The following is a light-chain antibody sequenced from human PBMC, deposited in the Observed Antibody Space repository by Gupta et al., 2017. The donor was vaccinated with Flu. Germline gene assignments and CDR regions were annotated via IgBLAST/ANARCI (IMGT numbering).Light chain of an antibody. V-gene: IGKV1-39*01. CDR1: QSIRNN. CDR3: QLIVSTPLCT. Sequence: SLSASVGNRVTITCRSIQSIRNNLNWYQQNPGKAPKLLIYAASTWQSGVPSRFSGSGVGTNFTLTISSRQLEDFAPYHCQLIVSTPLCTFGQGTKLELK. J-gene: IGKJ2*02. CDR2: AAS.